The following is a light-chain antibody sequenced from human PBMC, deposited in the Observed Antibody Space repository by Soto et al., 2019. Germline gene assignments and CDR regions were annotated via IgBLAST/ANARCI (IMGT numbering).Light chain of an antibody. Sequence: EIVLTQSPATLSLSPGERATLSCRASQSVSSYIAWYQQKPGQPPRLLIYHASNRVTGIPVRFSGSGSGTDFTLTISSLEPEDFAVYYCQQRSNWPLTFGGGTKVEIK. CDR2: HAS. J-gene: IGKJ4*01. CDR1: QSVSSY. V-gene: IGKV3-11*01. CDR3: QQRSNWPLT.